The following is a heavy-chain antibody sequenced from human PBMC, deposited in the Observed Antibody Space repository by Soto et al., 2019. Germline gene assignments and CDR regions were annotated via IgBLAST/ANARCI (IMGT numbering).Heavy chain of an antibody. CDR3: ARDPGWGVVGDAFDI. Sequence: GGSLRLSCAASGFTFSSYWMHWVRQAPGKGLVWVSRINSDGSSTSYADSVKGRFTISRDNAKNTLYLQMNSLRAEDTAVYYCARDPGWGVVGDAFDIWGQGTMVTVSS. CDR1: GFTFSSYW. J-gene: IGHJ3*02. V-gene: IGHV3-74*01. CDR2: INSDGSST. D-gene: IGHD3-22*01.